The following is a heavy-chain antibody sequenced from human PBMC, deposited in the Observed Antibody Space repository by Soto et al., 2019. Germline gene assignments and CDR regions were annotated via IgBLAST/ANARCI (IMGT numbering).Heavy chain of an antibody. V-gene: IGHV4-39*01. Sequence: PSETLSLTCTVSGGSISSSNYYWGWIRQPPGKGLEWIGNIYYSGSTNYNPSLKSRVTISVDTSKNQFSLKLSSVTAADTAVYYCARLIGNSWLDSWGQGTLVTVSS. CDR1: GGSISSSNYY. D-gene: IGHD1-26*01. J-gene: IGHJ5*01. CDR3: ARLIGNSWLDS. CDR2: IYYSGST.